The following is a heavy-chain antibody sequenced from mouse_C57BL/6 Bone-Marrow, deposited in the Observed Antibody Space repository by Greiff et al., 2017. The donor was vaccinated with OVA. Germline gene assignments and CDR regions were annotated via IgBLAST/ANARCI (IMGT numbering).Heavy chain of an antibody. CDR3: ARLPHYYSSSYVAY. CDR1: GYAFTNYL. Sequence: VQLQQSGAELVRPGTSVKVSCKASGYAFTNYLIEWVKQRPGQGLEWIGVINPGSGGTNYNEKFKGKATLTVDKSSSTAYMQLSSLTSEDSAVYFCARLPHYYSSSYVAYWGQGTLVTVSA. J-gene: IGHJ3*01. D-gene: IGHD1-1*01. CDR2: INPGSGGT. V-gene: IGHV1-54*01.